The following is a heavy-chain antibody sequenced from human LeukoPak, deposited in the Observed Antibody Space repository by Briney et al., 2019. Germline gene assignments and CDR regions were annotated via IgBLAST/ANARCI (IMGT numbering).Heavy chain of an antibody. Sequence: SQTLSLTCTVSGGSISGGGYYWGWIRQPPGKGLEWIGTIYYSGSGYFNPSLQSRVSITADTSKNHFSLKLSSVTAEDTAVYYSATQVRDDSQGHCSGGSCYRYFQHWGQGTLVTVSS. CDR2: IYYSGSG. J-gene: IGHJ1*01. CDR3: ATQVRDDSQGHCSGGSCYRYFQH. CDR1: GGSISGGGYY. D-gene: IGHD2-15*01. V-gene: IGHV4-39*02.